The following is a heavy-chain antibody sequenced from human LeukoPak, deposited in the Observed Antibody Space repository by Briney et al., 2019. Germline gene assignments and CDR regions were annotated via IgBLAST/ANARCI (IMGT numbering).Heavy chain of an antibody. J-gene: IGHJ6*03. V-gene: IGHV3-23*01. CDR2: ISASGGTT. CDR3: AKNGDRGAYCSGGSCYPYYYYYMDV. D-gene: IGHD2-15*01. Sequence: GSLRLSCAASGFTFSSYGISWVRQAPGKGLEWVSAISASGGTTYYADSVKGHFTISRGNSKNTLYLQMNSLSAEDTAVYYCAKNGDRGAYCSGGSCYPYYYYYMDVWGKGTTVTISS. CDR1: GFTFSSYG.